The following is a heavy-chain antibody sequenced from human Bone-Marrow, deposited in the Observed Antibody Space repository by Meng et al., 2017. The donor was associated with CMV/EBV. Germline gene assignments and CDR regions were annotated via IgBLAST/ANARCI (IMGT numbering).Heavy chain of an antibody. CDR1: GFTFSSYG. V-gene: IGHV3-30*02. CDR3: AKDRTIVVVDPGSEYYYGMDV. J-gene: IGHJ6*02. CDR2: IWYDGSNK. Sequence: GESLKISCAASGFTFSSYGMHWVRQAPGKGLEWVAVIWYDGSNKYYADSVKGRFTISRDNSKNTLYLQMNSLRAEDTAVYYCAKDRTIVVVDPGSEYYYGMDVWGQGTTVTVSS. D-gene: IGHD2-15*01.